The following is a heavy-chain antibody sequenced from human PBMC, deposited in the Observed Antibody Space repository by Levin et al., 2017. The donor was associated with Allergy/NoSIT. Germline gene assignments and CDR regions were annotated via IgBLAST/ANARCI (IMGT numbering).Heavy chain of an antibody. V-gene: IGHV3-15*01. CDR3: TTYSSSGYYFDY. CDR2: IKGNTDGGTT. CDR1: GITFSNAW. J-gene: IGHJ4*02. D-gene: IGHD6-13*01. Sequence: GGSLRLSCAASGITFSNAWMSWARQAPGKGLEWVGRIKGNTDGGTTEYAALVKGRFSISRDDSKNTLYLQMNSLKTEDTAIYFCTTYSSSGYYFDYWGQGTLVTVSS.